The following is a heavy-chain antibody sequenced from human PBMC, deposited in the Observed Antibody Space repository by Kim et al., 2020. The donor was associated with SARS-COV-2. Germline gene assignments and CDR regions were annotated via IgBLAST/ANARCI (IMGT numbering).Heavy chain of an antibody. D-gene: IGHD2-2*01. CDR3: ARRGSRNWDFDY. Sequence: YNPSLKSRVTRSVDTSKKQLSLKLSSVTAADTAVYYCARRGSRNWDFDYWGLGTLVTVSS. V-gene: IGHV4-59*08. J-gene: IGHJ4*02.